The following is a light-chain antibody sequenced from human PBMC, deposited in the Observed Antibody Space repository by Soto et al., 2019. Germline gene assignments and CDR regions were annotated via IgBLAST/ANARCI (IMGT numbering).Light chain of an antibody. CDR2: AAS. J-gene: IGKJ3*01. CDR3: LQKYFYPFT. V-gene: IGKV1-6*01. Sequence: AIQMTQSPSSLSASVGDRVTITCRASQGIRNDLDWFQQKPGKAPKLLIYAASNLQSGVPARFSGSGSGTDFTLTISSLQPEDFATYYCLQKYFYPFTFGPGTKVEI. CDR1: QGIRND.